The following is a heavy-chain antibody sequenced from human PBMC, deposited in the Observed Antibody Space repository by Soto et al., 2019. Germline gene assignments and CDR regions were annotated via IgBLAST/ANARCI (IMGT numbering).Heavy chain of an antibody. J-gene: IGHJ6*03. D-gene: IGHD3-10*01. CDR2: IYYSGST. CDR1: GGSISSGGYY. V-gene: IGHV4-31*03. Sequence: SETKSLTCTVSGGSISSGGYYWSWIRQHPGKGLEWIGYIYYSGSTYYNPSLKSRVTISVDTSKNQFSLKLSSVTAADTAVYYCARVPRVRGVIHYYYYMDVWGKGTTVTVSS. CDR3: ARVPRVRGVIHYYYYMDV.